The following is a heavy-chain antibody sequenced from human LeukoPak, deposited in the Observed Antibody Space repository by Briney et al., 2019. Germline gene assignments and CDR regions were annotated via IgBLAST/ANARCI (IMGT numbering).Heavy chain of an antibody. J-gene: IGHJ4*02. CDR1: GFTFSDTY. V-gene: IGHV3-11*01. D-gene: IGHD3-16*01. CDR3: AREGDASAAGFDY. Sequence: GGSLRLSCAVSGFTFSDTYMTWIRQAPGKGLESLSYISPSGTDISYADSVKGRFTISRDNAKNSLYLQMNSLRVEDTAVYYCAREGDASAAGFDYWGQGTLVTVSS. CDR2: ISPSGTDI.